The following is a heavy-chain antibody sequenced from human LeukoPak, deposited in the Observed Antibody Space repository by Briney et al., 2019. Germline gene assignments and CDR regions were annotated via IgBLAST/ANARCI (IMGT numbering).Heavy chain of an antibody. Sequence: SGTLSLTCAVSGGSISSSNWWSWVRQPPGKGLEWIGEIYHSGSTYYNPSLKSRVIISVDTSKNQFSLKLSSVTAADTAVYYCARGSMSLAAAGPVGMDVWGQGTTVTVSS. V-gene: IGHV4-4*02. CDR3: ARGSMSLAAAGPVGMDV. CDR2: IYHSGST. CDR1: GGSISSSNW. D-gene: IGHD6-13*01. J-gene: IGHJ6*02.